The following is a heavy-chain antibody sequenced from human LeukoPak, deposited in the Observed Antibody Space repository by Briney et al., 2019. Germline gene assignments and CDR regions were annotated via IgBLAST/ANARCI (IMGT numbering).Heavy chain of an antibody. CDR2: ISSSSTI. CDR3: ASFLSPGYYDILTGYLPHNGAFDI. Sequence: GGSLRLSCAASGFTFSWYSMNWVRQAPGKGLEWISYISSSSTIHYADSVKGRFTISRDNSKNTLYLQMNSLRAEDTTVYYCASFLSPGYYDILTGYLPHNGAFDIWGQGTTVTVSS. J-gene: IGHJ3*02. CDR1: GFTFSWYS. V-gene: IGHV3-48*01. D-gene: IGHD3-9*01.